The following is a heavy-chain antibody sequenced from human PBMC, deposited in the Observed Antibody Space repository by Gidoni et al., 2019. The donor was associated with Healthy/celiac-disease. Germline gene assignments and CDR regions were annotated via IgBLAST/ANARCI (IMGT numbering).Heavy chain of an antibody. CDR2: ISYDGSNK. CDR1: GFTSSSYA. V-gene: IGHV3-30*04. Sequence: QVQLVESGGGVVQPGRSLRLSCAASGFTSSSYAMHWVRQAPGKGLEWVAVISYDGSNKYYADSVKGRFTISRDNSKNTLYLQMNSLRAEDTAVYYCASLIFGVAMLTDDAFDIWGQGTMVTVSS. D-gene: IGHD3-3*01. J-gene: IGHJ3*02. CDR3: ASLIFGVAMLTDDAFDI.